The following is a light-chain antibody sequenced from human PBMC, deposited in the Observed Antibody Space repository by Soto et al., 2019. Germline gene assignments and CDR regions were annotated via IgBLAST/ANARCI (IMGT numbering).Light chain of an antibody. Sequence: QSALTQPASVSGSPGQSITISCTGTSSDVGVYKYVSWYQQHPDKAPKLIIYDVTNRPSGISNRFSGSKSGNTASLTISGLQAEDEADYYCSSYTSSSSYVFGTGTKLTVL. CDR1: SSDVGVYKY. CDR3: SSYTSSSSYV. CDR2: DVT. V-gene: IGLV2-14*01. J-gene: IGLJ1*01.